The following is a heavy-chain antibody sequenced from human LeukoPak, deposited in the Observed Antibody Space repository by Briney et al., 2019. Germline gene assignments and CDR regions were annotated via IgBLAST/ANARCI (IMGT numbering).Heavy chain of an antibody. D-gene: IGHD4-17*01. CDR2: ISWNSGSI. Sequence: GRSLRLSCAASGFTFDDYAMHWVRQAPGKGLEWVSGISWNSGSIGSADSVKGRFTISRDTAKNSLYLQVNSLRAEDTALYYCAKDRQDYGDYGGAFDYWGQGTLVTVSS. J-gene: IGHJ4*02. V-gene: IGHV3-9*01. CDR1: GFTFDDYA. CDR3: AKDRQDYGDYGGAFDY.